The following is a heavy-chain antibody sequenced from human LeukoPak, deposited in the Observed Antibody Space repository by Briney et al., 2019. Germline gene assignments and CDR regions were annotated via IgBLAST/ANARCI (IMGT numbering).Heavy chain of an antibody. V-gene: IGHV4-59*01. D-gene: IGHD3-22*01. CDR1: GGYISSYY. Sequence: PSETLSLTCTVSGGYISSYYWSWIRQPPGKGLEWIGYNYYSGSTNYNPSLKSRVTISVDTSKNQFSLKLSSVTAADTAVYYCARAYLSYYYDSSGYYNLFDPWGQGTLVTVSS. CDR2: NYYSGST. CDR3: ARAYLSYYYDSSGYYNLFDP. J-gene: IGHJ5*02.